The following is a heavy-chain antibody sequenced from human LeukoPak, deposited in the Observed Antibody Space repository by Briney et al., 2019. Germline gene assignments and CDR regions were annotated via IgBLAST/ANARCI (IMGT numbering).Heavy chain of an antibody. CDR2: FDPEDGET. J-gene: IGHJ4*02. CDR1: GYTLTELS. D-gene: IGHD3-3*01. V-gene: IGHV1-24*01. Sequence: GASVKVSSKVSGYTLTELSMHWVRQAPGKGLEWMGGFDPEDGETIYAQKFQGRVTMTEDTSTDTAYMELSSLRSEDTAVYYCATGIPPFGVVNLFDYWGQGTLVTVSS. CDR3: ATGIPPFGVVNLFDY.